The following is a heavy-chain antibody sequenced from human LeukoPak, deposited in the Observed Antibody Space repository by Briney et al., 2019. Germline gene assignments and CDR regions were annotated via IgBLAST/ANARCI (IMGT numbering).Heavy chain of an antibody. V-gene: IGHV3-23*01. CDR1: GFTFSSYA. Sequence: GRSLRLSCAASGFTFSSYAMSWVRQAPGKGLEWVSAISGSGGSTYYADSVKGRFTISRDNSKNTLYLQMNSLRAEDTAVYYCAKDGPGIVAAGTATFDYWGQGTLVTVSS. CDR2: ISGSGGST. D-gene: IGHD6-13*01. CDR3: AKDGPGIVAAGTATFDY. J-gene: IGHJ4*02.